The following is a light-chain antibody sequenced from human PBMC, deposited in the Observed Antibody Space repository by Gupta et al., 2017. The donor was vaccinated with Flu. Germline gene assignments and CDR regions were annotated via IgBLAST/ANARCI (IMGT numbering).Light chain of an antibody. CDR2: EVT. J-gene: IGLJ1*01. CDR1: RSDVGRYNR. V-gene: IGLV2-18*02. CDR3: TSDTSSSSYV. Sequence: QSALPQPLSVSGSPGQSVTISCTGTRSDVGRYNRVSWYQQSPGTVPKLMIYEVTKRPSGVPDRFSGSKSGNTASLTISGLQAEDEADYYCTSDTSSSSYVFGTGIKVTVL.